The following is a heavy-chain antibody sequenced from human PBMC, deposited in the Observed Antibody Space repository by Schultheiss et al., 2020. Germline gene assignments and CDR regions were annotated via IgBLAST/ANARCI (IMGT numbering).Heavy chain of an antibody. V-gene: IGHV4-34*01. CDR1: GGSFSGYY. Sequence: SQTLSLTCAVYGGSFSGYYWGWIRQPPGKGLEWIGEINHSGSTNYNPSLKSRITISVDTSQNQFSLKLSSVTAADTAVYYCARGRGDYVLPFDYWGQGTMFIVSS. J-gene: IGHJ4*02. D-gene: IGHD4-17*01. CDR2: INHSGST. CDR3: ARGRGDYVLPFDY.